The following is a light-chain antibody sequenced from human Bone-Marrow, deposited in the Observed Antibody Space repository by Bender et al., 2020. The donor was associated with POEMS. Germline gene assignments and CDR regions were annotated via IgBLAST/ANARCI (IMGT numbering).Light chain of an antibody. CDR2: EDS. Sequence: SYELTQPPSVSVSPGQTARITCSGDALAKKFACWYQQKSGQAPVLVIYEDSKRPSEIPERFSGSRSGTKATLTISGAQVEDEADYYCYSTDRSDNHRVFGVFGGGTKLAVL. CDR1: ALAKKF. CDR3: YSTDRSDNHRVFGV. V-gene: IGLV3-10*01. J-gene: IGLJ2*01.